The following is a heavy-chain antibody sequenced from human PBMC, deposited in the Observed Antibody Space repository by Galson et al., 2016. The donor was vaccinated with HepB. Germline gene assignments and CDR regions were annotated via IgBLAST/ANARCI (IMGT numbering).Heavy chain of an antibody. CDR2: FDHEHGET. D-gene: IGHD3-22*01. Sequence: SVKVSCKVSGYTFSELSMHWVRQAPGKGLEWMGGFDHEHGETIYAQNFQDRLTMTEDTSADTAYRELGSLRSEDTAVYYCATSYHDSSGFLDFWGQGTLVSVSS. CDR1: GYTFSELS. V-gene: IGHV1-24*01. J-gene: IGHJ4*02. CDR3: ATSYHDSSGFLDF.